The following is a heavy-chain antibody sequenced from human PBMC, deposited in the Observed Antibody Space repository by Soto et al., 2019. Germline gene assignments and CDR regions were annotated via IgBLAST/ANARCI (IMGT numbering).Heavy chain of an antibody. V-gene: IGHV4-30-4*01. CDR3: ARVADCSGGRCYFSVDY. J-gene: IGHJ4*02. CDR2: IYYSGST. Sequence: SETLSLTCTVSGGSISRGDYYWSWIRQPPGKGLEWIGYIYYSGSTYYNPSLKSRVTISVDTSKNQFSLKLSSVTAADTAVYYCARVADCSGGRCYFSVDYWGQGTLVTVSS. CDR1: GGSISRGDYY. D-gene: IGHD2-15*01.